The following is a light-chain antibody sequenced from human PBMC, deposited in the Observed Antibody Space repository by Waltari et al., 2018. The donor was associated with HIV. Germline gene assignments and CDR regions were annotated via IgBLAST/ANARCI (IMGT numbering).Light chain of an antibody. CDR1: SSDIGGYNY. CDR2: EVT. CDR3: SSFAPTNKFYVL. Sequence: QSTLTQPPSASGSPGQSVTISCTGTSSDIGGYNYVSWYQQHPGKAPKLIMTEVTKRPSGVPDRVSGSKYRNTASLTVSGLQADDEALYCCSSFAPTNKFYVLFGGGTTLTVL. J-gene: IGLJ2*01. V-gene: IGLV2-8*01.